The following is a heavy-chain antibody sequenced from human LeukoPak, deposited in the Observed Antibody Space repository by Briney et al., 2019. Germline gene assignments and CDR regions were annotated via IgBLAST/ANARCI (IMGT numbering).Heavy chain of an antibody. CDR1: GFTFSSYE. J-gene: IGHJ3*02. V-gene: IGHV3-48*03. D-gene: IGHD3-16*01. CDR2: ISSSGSTI. Sequence: PGGSLRLSCAASGFTFSSYEMNWVRQAPGKGLEWVSYISSSGSTIYYADSVKGRFTISRDNAKNSLYLQMNSLRAEDTAVYYCARGMITFGGVTGDAFDIWGQGTMVTVSS. CDR3: ARGMITFGGVTGDAFDI.